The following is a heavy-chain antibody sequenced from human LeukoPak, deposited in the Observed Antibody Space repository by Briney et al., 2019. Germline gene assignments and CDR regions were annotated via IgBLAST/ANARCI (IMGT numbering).Heavy chain of an antibody. J-gene: IGHJ6*02. D-gene: IGHD3-22*01. CDR2: INPSGGST. CDR1: GYTFTSYY. CDR3: ARTYYDSSGYLDPIYYYYGMDV. V-gene: IGHV1-46*01. Sequence: ASVKVSCKASGYTFTSYYMHWVRQAPGQGLEWMGIINPSGGSTSYAQKFQGRVTMTRDTSTSTVYMELSSLRSEDTAVYYCARTYYDSSGYLDPIYYYYGMDVWGQGTTVTVSS.